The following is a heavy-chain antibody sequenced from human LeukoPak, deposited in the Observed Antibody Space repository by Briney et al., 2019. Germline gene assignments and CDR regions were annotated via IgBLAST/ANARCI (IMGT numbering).Heavy chain of an antibody. CDR3: TKSPDSNTYSQIHY. CDR1: GFTFSSYA. CDR2: ISGGGDST. V-gene: IGHV3-23*01. J-gene: IGHJ4*02. Sequence: GGSLRLFCAASGFTFSSYAMNWVRQAPGKGLQCVSDISGGGDSTYYADSVKGRFTVSRDMSKTTLYLTMNSLRAEDTAVYYCTKSPDSNTYSQIHYWGQGTLVTVSS. D-gene: IGHD2-21*01.